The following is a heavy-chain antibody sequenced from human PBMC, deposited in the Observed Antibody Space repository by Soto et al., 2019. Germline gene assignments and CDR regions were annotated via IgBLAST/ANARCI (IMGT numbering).Heavy chain of an antibody. CDR2: ISTSVGST. D-gene: IGHD5-18*01. J-gene: IGHJ4*02. V-gene: IGHV3-23*01. Sequence: SLRLRCGAVEVTCVAHAMGWVRQDPEKGLEWVSAISTSVGSTYYTDSVKGRFTISRDNSKNTLDLQMNTLSVADTDEYYCAKGGQGYDYWGQGTPVTVSS. CDR1: EVTCVAHA. CDR3: AKGGQGYDY.